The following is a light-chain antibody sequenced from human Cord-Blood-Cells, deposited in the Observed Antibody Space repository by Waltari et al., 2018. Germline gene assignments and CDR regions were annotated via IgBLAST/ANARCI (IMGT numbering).Light chain of an antibody. Sequence: SYVLTKPPPVSVAPGKTARITCGGNKIGSKSVHWYQQKPGQAPVLVIDYDSDRPSGLTERFSGSDSGNTATLTISGVEAGDETDYYCQVWDSSSDHPWVFGGGTKLTVL. CDR3: QVWDSSSDHPWV. J-gene: IGLJ3*02. CDR1: KIGSKS. V-gene: IGLV3-21*04. CDR2: YDS.